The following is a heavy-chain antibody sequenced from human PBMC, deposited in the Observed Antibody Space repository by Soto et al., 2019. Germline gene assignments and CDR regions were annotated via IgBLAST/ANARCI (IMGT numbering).Heavy chain of an antibody. CDR3: AGNPTSLYDSCGYLFDY. CDR2: IDPSDSYT. Sequence: GESLKSSCQGSGYTFTSYWISWVRQMPGKGLGWMGRIDPSDSYTNYSPSFQGHVTISIDKSISTAYLQWSSLRASDTAMYYFAGNPTSLYDSCGYLFDYWGRGTQVTVSS. V-gene: IGHV5-10-1*01. CDR1: GYTFTSYW. D-gene: IGHD3-22*01. J-gene: IGHJ4*03.